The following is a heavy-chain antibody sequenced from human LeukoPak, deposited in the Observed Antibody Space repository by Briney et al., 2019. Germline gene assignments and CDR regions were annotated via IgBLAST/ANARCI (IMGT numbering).Heavy chain of an antibody. CDR2: ISSSGSTI. Sequence: GGSLRLSCAASGFTFRDYYMSWIRQAPGKGLEWVSYISSSGSTIYYADSVKGRFTISRDNAKNSLYLQMNSLRAEDTAVYYCARDRSLVAAAAPYFDYWGQGTLVTVSS. D-gene: IGHD6-13*01. CDR1: GFTFRDYY. CDR3: ARDRSLVAAAAPYFDY. V-gene: IGHV3-11*04. J-gene: IGHJ4*02.